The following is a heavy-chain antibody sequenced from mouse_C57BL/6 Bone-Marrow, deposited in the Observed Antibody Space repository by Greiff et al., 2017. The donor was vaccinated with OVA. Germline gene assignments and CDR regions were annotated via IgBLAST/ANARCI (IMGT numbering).Heavy chain of an antibody. J-gene: IGHJ4*01. V-gene: IGHV5-15*01. CDR1: GFTFSDYG. D-gene: IGHD2-3*01. CDR2: ISNLAYSI. CDR3: ARREWLLRGNAMDY. Sequence: EVQGVESGGGLVQPGGSLKLSCAASGFTFSDYGMAWVRQAPRKGPEWVAFISNLAYSIYYADTVTGRFTISRENAKNTLYLEMSSLRSEETAMYYCARREWLLRGNAMDYWGQGTSVTVSS.